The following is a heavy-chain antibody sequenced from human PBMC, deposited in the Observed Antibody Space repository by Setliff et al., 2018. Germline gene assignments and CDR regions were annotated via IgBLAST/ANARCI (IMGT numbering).Heavy chain of an antibody. J-gene: IGHJ6*03. D-gene: IGHD2-8*01. CDR3: AREDGPNYYYYYMDI. V-gene: IGHV4-59*12. CDR2: ISDSGTT. CDR1: GGPMRSFY. Sequence: PSETLSLTCTVSGGPMRSFYWSWIRQTPGKGLQWIGYISDSGTTNYNPSLKSRVTISVDTSKNQFSLKLSAVTAADTAVYFCAREDGPNYYYYYMDIWGKGTTVTVSS.